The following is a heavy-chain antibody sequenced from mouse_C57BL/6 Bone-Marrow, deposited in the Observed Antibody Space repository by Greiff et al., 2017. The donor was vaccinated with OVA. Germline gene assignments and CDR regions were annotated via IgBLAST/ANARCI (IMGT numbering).Heavy chain of an antibody. V-gene: IGHV1-75*01. CDR2: IFPGSGST. CDR1: GYTFTDYY. D-gene: IGHD1-1*01. Sequence: GQRQQSGPELVKPGGSVKISCKASGYTFTDYYINWVKQRPGQGLEWIGWIFPGSGSTYYNEKFKGKATLTVDKSSSTAYMLLSSLTSEDSAVYFCARQWTTVAPGDYWGQGTTLTVSS. CDR3: ARQWTTVAPGDY. J-gene: IGHJ2*01.